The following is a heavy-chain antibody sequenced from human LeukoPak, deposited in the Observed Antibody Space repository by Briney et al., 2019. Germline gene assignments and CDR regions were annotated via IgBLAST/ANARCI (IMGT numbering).Heavy chain of an antibody. D-gene: IGHD3-16*02. CDR2: ISGSGGST. Sequence: GGSLRLSCAASGFTFSSYAMSWVRQAPGKGLEWVSAISGSGGSTYYADSVKGRFAISRDNSKNTLYLQMNSLRAEDTAVYYCGAYDYIWGSYRYRLSDYWGQGTLVTVSS. CDR1: GFTFSSYA. V-gene: IGHV3-23*01. CDR3: GAYDYIWGSYRYRLSDY. J-gene: IGHJ4*02.